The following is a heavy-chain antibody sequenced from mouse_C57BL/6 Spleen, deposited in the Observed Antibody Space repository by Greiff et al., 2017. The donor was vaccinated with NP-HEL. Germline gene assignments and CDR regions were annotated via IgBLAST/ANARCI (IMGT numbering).Heavy chain of an antibody. CDR3: ARDTVVAHWYFDV. CDR1: GYAFSSSW. D-gene: IGHD1-1*01. Sequence: VHLVESGPELVKPGASVKISCKASGYAFSSSWMNWVKQRPGKGLEWIGRIYPGDGDTNYNGKFKGKATLTADKSSSTAYMQLSSLTSEDSAVYFCARDTVVAHWYFDVWGTGTTVTVSS. CDR2: IYPGDGDT. J-gene: IGHJ1*03. V-gene: IGHV1-82*01.